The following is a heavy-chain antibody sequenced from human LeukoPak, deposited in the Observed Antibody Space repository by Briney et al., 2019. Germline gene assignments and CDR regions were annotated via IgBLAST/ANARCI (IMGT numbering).Heavy chain of an antibody. CDR3: ARPIAARYYYYMDV. V-gene: IGHV4-39*01. J-gene: IGHJ6*03. D-gene: IGHD6-13*01. CDR1: GGSISSSSYY. CDR2: IYYSGST. Sequence: SETLSLTCTVSGGSISSSSYYWGWIRQPPGKGLEWIGSIYYSGSTYYNPSLKSRVTISVDTSKNQFSLKLSSVTAADTAVYYCARPIAARYYYYMDVWGKGTTVTVSS.